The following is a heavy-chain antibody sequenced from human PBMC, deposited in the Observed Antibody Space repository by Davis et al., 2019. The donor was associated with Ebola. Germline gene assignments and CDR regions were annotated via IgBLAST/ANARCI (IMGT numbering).Heavy chain of an antibody. CDR2: INHSGST. CDR1: GGSFSGYY. Sequence: PSETLSLTCAVYGGSFSGYYWSWIRQPPGKGLEWIGEINHSGSTYYNPSLKSRVTISVDTSKNQFSLKLSSVTAADTAVYYCASRLRYFDWLLDYWGQGTLVTVSS. CDR3: ASRLRYFDWLLDY. V-gene: IGHV4-34*01. D-gene: IGHD3-9*01. J-gene: IGHJ4*02.